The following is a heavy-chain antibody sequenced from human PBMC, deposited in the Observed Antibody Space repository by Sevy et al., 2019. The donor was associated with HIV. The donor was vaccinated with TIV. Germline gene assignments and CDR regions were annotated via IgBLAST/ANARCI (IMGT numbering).Heavy chain of an antibody. J-gene: IGHJ4*02. Sequence: SETLSLTCAVYGGSFSGYYWTWIRQPPGKGLEWIGEINHTGSTNYNPSLKSRVTISVETSKNQFSLRLSSVTAADTAVYYCARIYYGSGYFDYWGQGTLVTVSS. CDR3: ARIYYGSGYFDY. CDR2: INHTGST. D-gene: IGHD3-10*01. V-gene: IGHV4-34*01. CDR1: GGSFSGYY.